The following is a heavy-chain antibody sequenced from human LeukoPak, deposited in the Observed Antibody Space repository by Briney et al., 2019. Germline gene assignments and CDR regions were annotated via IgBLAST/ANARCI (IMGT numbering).Heavy chain of an antibody. D-gene: IGHD5-18*01. CDR1: GFTFSSYG. V-gene: IGHV3-30*18. CDR2: ISYDGSNK. CDR3: AKQRGYSYGYEY. Sequence: GGSLRLSCAASGFTFSSYGMHWVRQAPGKGLEWVAVISYDGSNKYYADSVEGRFTISRDNSKNTLYLQMNSLRAEDTAVYYCAKQRGYSYGYEYWGQGTLVTVSS. J-gene: IGHJ4*02.